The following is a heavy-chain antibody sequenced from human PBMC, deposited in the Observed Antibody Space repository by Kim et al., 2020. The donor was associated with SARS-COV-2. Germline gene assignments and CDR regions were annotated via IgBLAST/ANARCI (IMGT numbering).Heavy chain of an antibody. CDR1: GFIVSSNS. V-gene: IGHV3-53*01. Sequence: GGSLRLSCEASGFIVSSNSMTWVRQAPGRGLEWVSLINSVDTPYYADSVKGRFTISRDKSKNTLHLQMNSLGAEDTAVYYCARDSQGGYGDYLFDYWGQGTQVTVFS. CDR3: ARDSQGGYGDYLFDY. CDR2: INSVDTP. J-gene: IGHJ4*02. D-gene: IGHD2-15*01.